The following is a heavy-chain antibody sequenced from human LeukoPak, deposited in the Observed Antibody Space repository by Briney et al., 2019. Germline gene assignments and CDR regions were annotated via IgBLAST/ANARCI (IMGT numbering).Heavy chain of an antibody. J-gene: IGHJ4*02. D-gene: IGHD1-26*01. V-gene: IGHV4-39*01. CDR2: IYDSGST. CDR1: GASISGSGYY. Sequence: SETLSLTCTVSGASISGSGYYWGWIRQPPGKGLEWIGNIYDSGSTYYNASLQSRVTISIDTSKNQFSLRLGSVTAADTAMYYCAKSGGYGLIDYWGQGTLVTVSS. CDR3: AKSGGYGLIDY.